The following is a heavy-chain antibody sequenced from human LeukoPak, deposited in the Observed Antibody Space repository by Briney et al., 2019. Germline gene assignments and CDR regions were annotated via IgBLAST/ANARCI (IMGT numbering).Heavy chain of an antibody. V-gene: IGHV6-1*01. D-gene: IGHD1-26*01. CDR1: GDSVSTNTGA. CDR2: TYYRTQWYH. CDR3: AREDRGGNGHFDF. J-gene: IGHJ4*02. Sequence: SQTLSLTCAVSGDSVSTNTGAWNWIRQSPSRGLEWPGRTYYRTQWYHDYAVSVKGRISINPDTSKNQFSLQLKSVTREDTAVYYCAREDRGGNGHFDFWGQGTLVGVSS.